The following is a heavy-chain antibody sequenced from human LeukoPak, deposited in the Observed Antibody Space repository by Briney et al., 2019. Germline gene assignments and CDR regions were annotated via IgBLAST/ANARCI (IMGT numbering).Heavy chain of an antibody. D-gene: IGHD4-17*01. CDR3: ARGLVTTGEFDY. CDR1: GYTFTNFP. V-gene: IGHV1-3*01. Sequence: ASVKVSCKASGYTFTNFPIHWVRQAPGQRLEWMGWINAGNGNTKYSQKFQGRVTITRDTSTSTAYMELRSLRSDDTAVYYCARGLVTTGEFDYWGQGTLVTVSS. J-gene: IGHJ4*02. CDR2: INAGNGNT.